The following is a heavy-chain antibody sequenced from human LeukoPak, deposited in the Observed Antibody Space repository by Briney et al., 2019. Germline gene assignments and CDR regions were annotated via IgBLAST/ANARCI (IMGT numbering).Heavy chain of an antibody. D-gene: IGHD2-2*01. CDR2: INPHSGGT. CDR3: AREMREVVPAAISNWFDP. CDR1: GGTFSSYA. J-gene: IGHJ5*02. Sequence: ASVKVSCKASGGTFSSYAISWVRQAPGPGLECMGWINPHSGGTNYAQKFQGRVTMTRDTSISTAYMELSRLRSDDTAVYYCAREMREVVPAAISNWFDPWGQGTLVTVSS. V-gene: IGHV1-2*02.